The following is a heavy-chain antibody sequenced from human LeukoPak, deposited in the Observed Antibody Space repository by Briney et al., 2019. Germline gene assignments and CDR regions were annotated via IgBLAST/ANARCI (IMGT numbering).Heavy chain of an antibody. CDR3: ARVAQWVFDY. CDR2: ISSNGGST. D-gene: IGHD2-8*01. Sequence: PGGSLRLSCAASGFTFSSYAMHWVRQAPGKGLEYVSAISSNGGSTYYANSVKGRFTISRDNSKNTLYLQMGSLRAGDMAVYYCARVAQWVFDYWGQGTLVTVSS. J-gene: IGHJ4*02. CDR1: GFTFSSYA. V-gene: IGHV3-64*01.